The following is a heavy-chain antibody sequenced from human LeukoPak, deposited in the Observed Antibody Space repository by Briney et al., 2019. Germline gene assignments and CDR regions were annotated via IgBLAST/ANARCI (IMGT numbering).Heavy chain of an antibody. Sequence: SETLSLTCAVYGGSFSGYYWSWIRQPPGKGLEWIGEINHSGSTNYNPSLKSRVTISVDTSKNQFSLKLSSVTAADTAVYYCARGSITMVRGVIIRSRWFDPWGQGTLVTVFS. CDR2: INHSGST. CDR1: GGSFSGYY. J-gene: IGHJ5*02. CDR3: ARGSITMVRGVIIRSRWFDP. D-gene: IGHD3-10*01. V-gene: IGHV4-34*01.